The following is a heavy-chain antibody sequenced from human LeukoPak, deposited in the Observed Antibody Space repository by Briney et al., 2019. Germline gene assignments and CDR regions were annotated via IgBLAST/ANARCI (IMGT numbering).Heavy chain of an antibody. D-gene: IGHD2-2*01. V-gene: IGHV1-2*02. Sequence: ASVKVSCEASGYKFTGYYIHWVRQAPGQGLEWMGWINPDSGGTGFAQMFQGRVTMTRDTSINTASMELRGLRSDDTAVYYCSRGGRTSRSCISTTCFSYFDYWGQGTVVTVSS. CDR3: SRGGRTSRSCISTTCFSYFDY. CDR1: GYKFTGYY. J-gene: IGHJ4*02. CDR2: INPDSGGT.